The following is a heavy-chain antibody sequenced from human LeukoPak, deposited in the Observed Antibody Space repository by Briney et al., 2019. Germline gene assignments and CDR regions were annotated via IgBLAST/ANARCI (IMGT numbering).Heavy chain of an antibody. CDR3: ARDRRVTTVTTFDY. J-gene: IGHJ4*02. V-gene: IGHV3-21*01. CDR2: ISSSSSHI. D-gene: IGHD4-17*01. Sequence: GGSLRLSCAASGFTFSSYSMNWVRQAPGKGLEWVSSISSSSSHIYYADSVKGRFTISRDNAKNSLYLQMNSLRAEDTAVYYCARDRRVTTVTTFDYWGQGTLVTVSS. CDR1: GFTFSSYS.